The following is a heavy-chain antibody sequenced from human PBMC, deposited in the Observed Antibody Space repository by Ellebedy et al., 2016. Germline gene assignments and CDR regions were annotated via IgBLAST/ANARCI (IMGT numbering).Heavy chain of an antibody. Sequence: SQTLSLTCAISGDSVSINSGGWNWIRQSPERGLEWLGRTYYGSKWSYDYAVSVKSRVAINPDTAKNQFSLQLNSVTPEDTAVYYCARGWLRGSFDIWGQGTTVIVSS. J-gene: IGHJ3*02. CDR3: ARGWLRGSFDI. V-gene: IGHV6-1*01. CDR1: GDSVSINSGG. D-gene: IGHD6-19*01. CDR2: TYYGSKWSY.